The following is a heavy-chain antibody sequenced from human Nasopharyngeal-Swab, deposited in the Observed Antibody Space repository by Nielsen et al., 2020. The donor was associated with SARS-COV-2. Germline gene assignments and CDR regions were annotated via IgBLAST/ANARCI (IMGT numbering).Heavy chain of an antibody. D-gene: IGHD3-3*01. J-gene: IGHJ5*02. CDR3: ARAGLLRFLEWSLLYNWFDP. V-gene: IGHV3-30-3*01. Sequence: GESLKISCAASGFTFSSYAMHWVRQAPGKGLEWVAVISYDGSNKYYADSVKGRFTISRDNSKNTLYLQMNSLRSEDTAVYYCARAGLLRFLEWSLLYNWFDPWGQGTLVTASS. CDR1: GFTFSSYA. CDR2: ISYDGSNK.